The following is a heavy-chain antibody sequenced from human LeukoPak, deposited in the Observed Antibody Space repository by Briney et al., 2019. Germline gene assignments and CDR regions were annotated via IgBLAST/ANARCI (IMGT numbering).Heavy chain of an antibody. V-gene: IGHV3-74*01. CDR2: INRDGSST. CDR3: ARDVTGWLHSDDYYYYYMDV. D-gene: IGHD6-19*01. J-gene: IGHJ6*03. Sequence: GGSLRLSCAASGFTLSSYWMHWVRQAPGKGLVWVSRINRDGSSTRYADSVKGRFTISRDNAKNSVYLQMNSLRAEDTAVYYCARDVTGWLHSDDYYYYYMDVWGKGTTVTFSS. CDR1: GFTLSSYW.